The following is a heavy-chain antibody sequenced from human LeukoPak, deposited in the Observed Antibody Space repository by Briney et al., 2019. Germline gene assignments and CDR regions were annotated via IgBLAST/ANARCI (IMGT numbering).Heavy chain of an antibody. CDR2: ISAYNGNT. J-gene: IGHJ5*02. CDR1: GYRFISYG. V-gene: IGHV1-18*01. Sequence: ASVKVSCKASGYRFISYGITWVRQAPGQGLEWMGWISAYNGNTDYAQKLQGRVTLTTDTSTSTAYMELRSLRSDDTAVYYCAREGYCSGGTCYSTMNWFDPWGQGTLVTVSS. CDR3: AREGYCSGGTCYSTMNWFDP. D-gene: IGHD2-15*01.